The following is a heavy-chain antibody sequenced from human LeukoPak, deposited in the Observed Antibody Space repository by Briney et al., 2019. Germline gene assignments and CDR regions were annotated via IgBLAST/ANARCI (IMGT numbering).Heavy chain of an antibody. J-gene: IGHJ4*02. V-gene: IGHV4-34*01. D-gene: IGHD3-22*01. CDR2: INHSGST. Sequence: SETLSLTCAVYGGSFSGYYWSWIRQPPGKGLEWIGEINHSGSTNYNPSLKSRVTMSVDTSKNQFSLKLSSVTAADTAVYYCARVRDSSGYYYFDYWGQGTLVTVSS. CDR3: ARVRDSSGYYYFDY. CDR1: GGSFSGYY.